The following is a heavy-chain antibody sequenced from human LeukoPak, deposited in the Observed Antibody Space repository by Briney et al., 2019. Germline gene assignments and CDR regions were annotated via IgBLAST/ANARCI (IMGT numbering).Heavy chain of an antibody. Sequence: PGGSLRLSCAASGFTFSSYAMHWVRQAPGKGLEYVSVISSNGGSTYYANSVKGRFTISRDNSKSTLYLQMGSLRAEDMAVYFCARGYDSSGYYYVGFFDYWGQGTLVTVSS. J-gene: IGHJ4*02. CDR2: ISSNGGST. D-gene: IGHD3-22*01. CDR1: GFTFSSYA. V-gene: IGHV3-64*01. CDR3: ARGYDSSGYYYVGFFDY.